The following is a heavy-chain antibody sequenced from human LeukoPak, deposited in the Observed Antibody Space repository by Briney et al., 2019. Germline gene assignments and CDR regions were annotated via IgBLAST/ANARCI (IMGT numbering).Heavy chain of an antibody. V-gene: IGHV4-34*01. CDR2: IDHSGSS. CDR1: GGSFSGHY. Sequence: SETLSLTCAVYGGSFSGHYWSWVRQPPGKGLEWIGEIDHSGSSNYNPSLNSRVTISVDTSKNQFSLKLSSMTAADTAVYYCARISHNWFDPWGQGTLVTVSS. CDR3: ARISHNWFDP. J-gene: IGHJ5*02.